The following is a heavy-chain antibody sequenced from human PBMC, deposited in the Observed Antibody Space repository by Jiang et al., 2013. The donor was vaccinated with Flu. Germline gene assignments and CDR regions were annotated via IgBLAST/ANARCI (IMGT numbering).Heavy chain of an antibody. CDR1: YW. CDR2: IFPGDSDT. J-gene: IGHJ4*02. Sequence: YWIGWVRRMPGKGLEWMGIIFPGDSDTRYSPSFQGQVTISADKSISTAYLQWSSLKASDTAMYYCAKSGVGESMVGATPFDHWGQGTLVTVSS. V-gene: IGHV5-51*01. CDR3: AKSGVGESMVGATPFDH. D-gene: IGHD1-26*01.